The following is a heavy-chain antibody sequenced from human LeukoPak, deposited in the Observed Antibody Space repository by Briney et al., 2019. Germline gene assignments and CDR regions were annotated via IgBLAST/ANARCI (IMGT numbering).Heavy chain of an antibody. D-gene: IGHD6-19*01. V-gene: IGHV3-20*04. CDR3: ARGNSGWSLSPHFGYYFDY. J-gene: IGHJ4*02. CDR2: INWNGGST. CDR1: GFTFDDYG. Sequence: PGGSLRLSCAASGFTFDDYGMSWVRQAPGKGLEWVSGINWNGGSTGYADSVKGRFTISRDNAKNSLYLQMNSLRAEDTALHYCARGNSGWSLSPHFGYYFDYWGQGTLVTVSS.